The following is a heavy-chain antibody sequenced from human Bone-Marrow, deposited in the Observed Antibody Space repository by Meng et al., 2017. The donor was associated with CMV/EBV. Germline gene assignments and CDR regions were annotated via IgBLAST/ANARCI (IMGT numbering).Heavy chain of an antibody. CDR1: GGSVSSGSYY. V-gene: IGHV4-61*01. CDR3: ARDMGYRAYCSSTSCYSGRGGMDV. J-gene: IGHJ6*02. Sequence: SETLSLTCTVSGGSVSSGSYYWSWIRQPPGKGLEWIGYIYYSGSTNYNPSLKSRVTISVDTSKNQFSLKLSSVTAADMAVYYCARDMGYRAYCSSTSCYSGRGGMDVWGQGTTVTVSS. D-gene: IGHD2-2*02. CDR2: IYYSGST.